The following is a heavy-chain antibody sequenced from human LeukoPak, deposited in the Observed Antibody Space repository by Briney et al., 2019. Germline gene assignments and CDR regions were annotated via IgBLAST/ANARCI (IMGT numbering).Heavy chain of an antibody. CDR2: TKPDEREK. Sequence: GGSLRLSCVGSGFSFSNYWMGWIRQAPGKGLEWVAKTKPDEREKYYVDSVKGRFTISRDNAKNSLYLQMNSLRVDDTAVYYCTRDGEGASHYWGQGTLVTASS. CDR3: TRDGEGASHY. CDR1: GFSFSNYW. D-gene: IGHD3-10*01. J-gene: IGHJ4*02. V-gene: IGHV3-7*03.